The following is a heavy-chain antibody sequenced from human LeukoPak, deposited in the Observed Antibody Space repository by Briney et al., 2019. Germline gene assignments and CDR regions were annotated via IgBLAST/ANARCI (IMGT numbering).Heavy chain of an antibody. J-gene: IGHJ4*02. V-gene: IGHV1-2*02. CDR1: GCTFTGYY. CDR3: ARVESGTVTTFDY. CDR2: INPNSGGT. Sequence: ASVKVSCKASGCTFTGYYMHWVRQAPGQGLEWMGWINPNSGGTNYAQKFQGRVTMTRDTSISTAYMELSRLRSDDTAVYYCARVESGTVTTFDYWGQGTLVTVSS. D-gene: IGHD4-17*01.